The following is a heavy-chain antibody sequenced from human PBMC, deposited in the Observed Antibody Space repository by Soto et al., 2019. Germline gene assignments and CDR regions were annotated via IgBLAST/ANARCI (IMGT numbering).Heavy chain of an antibody. J-gene: IGHJ4*02. D-gene: IGHD2-8*01. Sequence: GASVKVSCKASGYIFTRYYIHWVRQAPGQGLEWMGKINPSDGSTNYAQTFQGRVTMTMDTSTGTVYMELSSLRSEDTAVYYCSRDIARSNDRWGQGTRVTVSS. V-gene: IGHV1-46*01. CDR1: GYIFTRYY. CDR3: SRDIARSNDR. CDR2: INPSDGST.